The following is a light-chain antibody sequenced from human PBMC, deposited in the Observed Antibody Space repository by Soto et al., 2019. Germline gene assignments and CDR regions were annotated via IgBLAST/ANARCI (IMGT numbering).Light chain of an antibody. V-gene: IGKV1-6*01. CDR1: QGIRND. Sequence: AIQMTQSPSSLSASVGDRVTITCRASQGIRNDLGWYQQKPGKAPKLLIYAASSLQSGVPSRFSGSGSGTDFALTVSSLQPEDFATYYCLQDYNYPLTFGGGTKVEIK. CDR3: LQDYNYPLT. CDR2: AAS. J-gene: IGKJ4*01.